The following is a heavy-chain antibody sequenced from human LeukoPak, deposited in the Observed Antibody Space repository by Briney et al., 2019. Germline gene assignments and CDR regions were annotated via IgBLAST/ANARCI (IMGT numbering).Heavy chain of an antibody. Sequence: PGGSLRLSCAASGFTFSIYSMNWVRQAPGKGLEWVSYITSSSRTKYYADSVKGRFIISRDSAKNSLYLQMNSLRAEDTAVYYCARHGDFWSGYYVDYWGQGTLVTVSS. CDR3: ARHGDFWSGYYVDY. J-gene: IGHJ4*02. D-gene: IGHD3-3*01. CDR1: GFTFSIYS. V-gene: IGHV3-48*01. CDR2: ITSSSRTK.